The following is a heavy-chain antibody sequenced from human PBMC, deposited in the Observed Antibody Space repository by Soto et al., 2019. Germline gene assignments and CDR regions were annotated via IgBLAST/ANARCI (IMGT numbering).Heavy chain of an antibody. V-gene: IGHV1-69*02. CDR3: ATSRQDIVVVPAAIGDAFDI. Sequence: QVQLVQSGAEVKKPGSSVKVSCKASGGTFSSYTISWVRQAPGQGLEWMGRIIPILGIANYAQKFQGRVTITADKSTSTAYMELSSLRSDDTAVYYCATSRQDIVVVPAAIGDAFDIWGQGTMVTVSS. CDR2: IIPILGIA. D-gene: IGHD2-2*01. CDR1: GGTFSSYT. J-gene: IGHJ3*02.